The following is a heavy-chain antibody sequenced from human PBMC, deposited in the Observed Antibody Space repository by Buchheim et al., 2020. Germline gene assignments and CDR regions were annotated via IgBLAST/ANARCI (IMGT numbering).Heavy chain of an antibody. J-gene: IGHJ4*02. Sequence: QVQLVQSGAEVKKPGASVKVSRKASGYTFTGYFIHWVRQAPGQGLEWMGRINPNSGDTNYPQKFQGRVTMTRDTSISTAYMELSRLKSDDTAVYYCARLAGAYETINWGQGTL. CDR2: INPNSGDT. CDR1: GYTFTGYF. CDR3: ARLAGAYETIN. V-gene: IGHV1-2*06. D-gene: IGHD5-12*01.